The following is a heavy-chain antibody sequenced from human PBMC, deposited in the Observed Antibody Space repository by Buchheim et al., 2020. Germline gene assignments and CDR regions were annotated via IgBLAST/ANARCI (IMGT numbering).Heavy chain of an antibody. D-gene: IGHD4-11*01. CDR2: ISYDGSNK. Sequence: QVQLVESGGGVVQPGRSLRLSCAASGFTFSSYGMHWVRQAPGKGLEWVAVISYDGSNKYYADSVKGRFTISRDNSKNTLYLQMNSLRAEDTAVYYCAKDLYSSYYYYGMDVWGQGTT. CDR1: GFTFSSYG. CDR3: AKDLYSSYYYYGMDV. J-gene: IGHJ6*02. V-gene: IGHV3-30*18.